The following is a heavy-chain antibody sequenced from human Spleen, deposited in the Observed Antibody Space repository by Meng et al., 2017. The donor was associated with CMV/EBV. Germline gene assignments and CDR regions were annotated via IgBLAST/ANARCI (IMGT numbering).Heavy chain of an antibody. D-gene: IGHD3-16*02. CDR3: AKSRREGSYHGLYYYYDMDV. V-gene: IGHV3-30*02. J-gene: IGHJ6*02. Sequence: GESLKISCAASGFSFSSYGKHWVRQAPGKGLEWVAYLQSDGAIEYYADSMKGRFTISRDNSKNTLYLQMNSLRPEDTAVYYCAKSRREGSYHGLYYYYDMDVWGQGTTVTVSS. CDR1: GFSFSSYG. CDR2: LQSDGAIE.